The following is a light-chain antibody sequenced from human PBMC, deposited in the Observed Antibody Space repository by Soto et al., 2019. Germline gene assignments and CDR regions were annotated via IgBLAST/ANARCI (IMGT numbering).Light chain of an antibody. J-gene: IGLJ1*01. CDR1: SSDVGGYNY. Sequence: QSVLTQPPSASGSPGQSVTISCTGTSSDVGGYNYVSWYQQHPGKAPKLMIYEVSKRPSGVPDRFSGSKSGNTASLTVSGLQADYEANYYCSSATGSNNLYVVGTGTKVTV. V-gene: IGLV2-8*01. CDR3: SSATGSNNLYV. CDR2: EVS.